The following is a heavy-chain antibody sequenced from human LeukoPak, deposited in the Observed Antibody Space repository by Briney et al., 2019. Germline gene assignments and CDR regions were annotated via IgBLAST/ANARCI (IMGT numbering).Heavy chain of an antibody. Sequence: SETLSLTCTVSGDSISSSSYCWDWIRQPPGKGLEWIGNIYNSANTHYNPSLKTRITMSVDTSKNQFSLKLNSVTAPDTGIYYCARHSRSAYTGYENAFDIWGQGTMVTVSS. D-gene: IGHD5-12*01. CDR1: GDSISSSSYC. CDR3: ARHSRSAYTGYENAFDI. CDR2: IYNSANT. V-gene: IGHV4-39*01. J-gene: IGHJ3*02.